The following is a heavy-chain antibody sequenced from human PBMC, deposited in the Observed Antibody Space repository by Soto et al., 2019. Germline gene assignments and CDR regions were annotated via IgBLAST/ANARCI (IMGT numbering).Heavy chain of an antibody. D-gene: IGHD6-13*01. J-gene: IGHJ6*02. Sequence: QVQLVQSGAEVKKPGSSVKVSCKASGGNFRSQSISISWVRQAPGQGLEWMGMIIPGLGVANYEQKFQGRVTNTADKSTRTVHVEMRSLRSEDTATYYCARDRDVEAPGTVDTNYYYGMAVWGQGTTVTVSS. CDR1: GGNFRSQS. CDR2: IIPGLGVA. CDR3: ARDRDVEAPGTVDTNYYYGMAV. V-gene: IGHV1-69*08.